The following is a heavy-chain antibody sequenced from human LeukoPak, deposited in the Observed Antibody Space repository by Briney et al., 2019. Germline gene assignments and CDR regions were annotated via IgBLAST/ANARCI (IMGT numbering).Heavy chain of an antibody. V-gene: IGHV3-66*01. CDR1: GFTVSSNY. Sequence: PGGSLRLSCAASGFTVSSNYMTWVRQAPGKGLEWVSVTYSGGSTYYADSVKGRFTISRDNSKNTLYLQMNSLRAEDTAVYYCARVKKARYCSGGSCYFHPYYYYYMDVWGKGTTVTVSS. CDR3: ARVKKARYCSGGSCYFHPYYYYYMDV. CDR2: TYSGGST. D-gene: IGHD2-15*01. J-gene: IGHJ6*03.